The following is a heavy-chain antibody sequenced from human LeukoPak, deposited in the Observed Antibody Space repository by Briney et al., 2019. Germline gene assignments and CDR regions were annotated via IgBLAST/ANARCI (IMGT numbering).Heavy chain of an antibody. J-gene: IGHJ4*02. Sequence: SETLSLTRTVSGGSTSSYHWSWIRQPPGKGLEWIGYIYYSGSVNYSPSLRSRITISIDTSKNQFSLKVRSVTAADTAIYYCARIFSGGFRPDYFDSWGQGTLVTVSS. CDR1: GGSTSSYH. D-gene: IGHD3-16*01. CDR2: IYYSGSV. CDR3: ARIFSGGFRPDYFDS. V-gene: IGHV4-59*01.